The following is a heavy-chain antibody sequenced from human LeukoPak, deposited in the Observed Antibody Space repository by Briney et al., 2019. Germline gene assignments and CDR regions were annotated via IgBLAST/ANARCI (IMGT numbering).Heavy chain of an antibody. D-gene: IGHD1-26*01. CDR3: ARSTGSGSYLPPEYFLH. CDR2: MSGYNGNT. J-gene: IGHJ1*01. CDR1: GYTFSSYG. V-gene: IGHV1-18*01. Sequence: ASVKVSCKASGYTFSSYGISWVRQAPGQGLEWMGWMSGYNGNTHYAQKLQGRVTMTADSSASTAYMELRSLTSDDTAVYYCARSTGSGSYLPPEYFLHWGQGTLVTVSS.